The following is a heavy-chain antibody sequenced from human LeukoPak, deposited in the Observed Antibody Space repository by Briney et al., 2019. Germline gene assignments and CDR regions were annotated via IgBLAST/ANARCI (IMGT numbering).Heavy chain of an antibody. Sequence: SETLSLTCTVSGGSISSYYWSWIRQPPGKGLEWIGNIYYSGSTNYDPSLKSRVTISVDTSKNQFSLKLSSVTAADTAVYYCARGENLYYYGSGRKYYFDYWGQGTLVTVSS. D-gene: IGHD3-10*01. V-gene: IGHV4-59*01. CDR3: ARGENLYYYGSGRKYYFDY. CDR1: GGSISSYY. J-gene: IGHJ4*02. CDR2: IYYSGST.